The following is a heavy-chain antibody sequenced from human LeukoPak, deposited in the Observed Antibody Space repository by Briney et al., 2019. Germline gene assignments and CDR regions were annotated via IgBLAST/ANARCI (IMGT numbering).Heavy chain of an antibody. CDR3: ATFSYAGNAGGSVGP. V-gene: IGHV3-53*01. J-gene: IGHJ5*02. D-gene: IGHD4-23*01. CDR2: IYSGGST. Sequence: GGSLRLSRVVSGFTVSTNYMSWVRQAPGKGLEWVSLIYSGGSTYYADSVKGRFTISRDNSKNTVYLQMNSLRAEDTAVYYCATFSYAGNAGGSVGPWGQGTLVTVFS. CDR1: GFTVSTNY.